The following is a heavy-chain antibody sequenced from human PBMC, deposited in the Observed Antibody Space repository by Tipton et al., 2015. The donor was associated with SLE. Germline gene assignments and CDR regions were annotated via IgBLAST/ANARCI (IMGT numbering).Heavy chain of an antibody. Sequence: TLSLTCTVSGGSISSSHYYWGWIRQPPGKGLEWIGSIYYSGSTYYNPSLKSRVTISVDTSKNQFSLKLSSVTAADTAVYYCAREGWELLGGYFDYWGQGTLVTVSS. J-gene: IGHJ4*02. V-gene: IGHV4-39*07. CDR3: AREGWELLGGYFDY. CDR2: IYYSGST. D-gene: IGHD1-26*01. CDR1: GGSISSSHYY.